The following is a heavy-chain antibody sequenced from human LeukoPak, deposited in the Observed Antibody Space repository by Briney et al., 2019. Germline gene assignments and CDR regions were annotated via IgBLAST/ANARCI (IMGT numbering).Heavy chain of an antibody. CDR3: ARDGYFDL. Sequence: GASVKVSCKASGYTFTTHGIAWVRQAPGQGLEWMGCIRAHNGNTNYAQSLQGRVTMTTDTSTNTAYMELKSLRSDDTAVYYCARDGYFDLWGRGTLVTVSS. V-gene: IGHV1-18*01. CDR2: IRAHNGNT. CDR1: GYTFTTHG. J-gene: IGHJ2*01.